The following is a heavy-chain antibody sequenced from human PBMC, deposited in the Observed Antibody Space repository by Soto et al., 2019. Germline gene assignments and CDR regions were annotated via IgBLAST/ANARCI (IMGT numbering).Heavy chain of an antibody. D-gene: IGHD5-12*01. CDR2: IYYSGST. V-gene: IGHV4-61*01. CDR3: ARDREDSGYGRFDY. J-gene: IGHJ4*02. Sequence: QVQLQESGPGLVKPSETLSLTCTVSGGSVSSDSYYWSWIRQPPGKGLEWIGYIYYSGSTNYNPSLKSRVTISVDTSQNQFSLELSSVTAADTAVYYCARDREDSGYGRFDYWGQGTLDAVSS. CDR1: GGSVSSDSYY.